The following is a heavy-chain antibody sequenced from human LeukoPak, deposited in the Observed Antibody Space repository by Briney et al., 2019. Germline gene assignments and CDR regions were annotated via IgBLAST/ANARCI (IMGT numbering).Heavy chain of an antibody. J-gene: IGHJ3*02. V-gene: IGHV3-33*01. CDR1: GFTFSSYG. CDR2: IWYDGSNK. CDR3: ARDEPYGYSYVAFDI. D-gene: IGHD5-18*01. Sequence: SGRSLRLSCAASGFTFSSYGMHWVRQAPGKGLEWVAVIWYDGSNKYYADSVKGRFTISRDNSKNTLYLQMNSLRAEDTAVYYCARDEPYGYSYVAFDIWGQGTMVTVSS.